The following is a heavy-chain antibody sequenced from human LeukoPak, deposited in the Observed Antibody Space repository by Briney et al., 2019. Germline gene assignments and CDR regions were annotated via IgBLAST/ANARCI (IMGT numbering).Heavy chain of an antibody. CDR2: MHPNSGAT. D-gene: IGHD3-22*01. Sequence: ASVKVSCXASGYTFSNYDINWVRQATGQGLEWMGWMHPNSGATAYAQKFQGRVTMTRDTSLSTAYMELSSLRSEDTAVYYCARVSFDSSGNKINFDYWGHGTLVTVSS. V-gene: IGHV1-8*01. CDR1: GYTFSNYD. CDR3: ARVSFDSSGNKINFDY. J-gene: IGHJ4*01.